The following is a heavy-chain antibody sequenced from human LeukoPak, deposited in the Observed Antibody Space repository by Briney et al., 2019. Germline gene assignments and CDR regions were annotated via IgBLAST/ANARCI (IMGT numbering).Heavy chain of an antibody. CDR2: ISSSSSYI. CDR3: ARGLFSSGWANFDY. J-gene: IGHJ4*02. V-gene: IGHV3-21*01. CDR1: GFTFSSYS. D-gene: IGHD6-19*01. Sequence: PGGSLRLSCAAPGFTFSSYSMNWVRQAPGKGLEWVSSISSSSSYIYYADSVKGRFTISRDNAKNSLYLQMNSLRAEDTAVYYCARGLFSSGWANFDYWGQGTLVTVSS.